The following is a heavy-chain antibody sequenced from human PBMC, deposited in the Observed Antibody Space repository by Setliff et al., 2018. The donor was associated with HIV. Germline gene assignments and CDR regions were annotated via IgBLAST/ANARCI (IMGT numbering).Heavy chain of an antibody. CDR3: VRGVQSPPHYSYYYMDV. D-gene: IGHD3-3*01. Sequence: GASVKVSCKASRSTFNSHTINWVRQAPGQGLDWMGRIIPILGVANYAQRFQGKVTITADKSTSTAYMELTSLRFDHTAMYYCVRGVQSPPHYSYYYMDVWGEGTMVTVSS. V-gene: IGHV1-69*02. J-gene: IGHJ6*03. CDR1: RSTFNSHT. CDR2: IIPILGVA.